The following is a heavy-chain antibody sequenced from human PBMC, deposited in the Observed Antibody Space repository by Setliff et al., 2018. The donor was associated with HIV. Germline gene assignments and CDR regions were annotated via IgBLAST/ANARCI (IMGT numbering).Heavy chain of an antibody. CDR1: GGTFSSYS. CDR3: ATVRIVGATEFDY. CDR2: VDPEDGET. D-gene: IGHD1-26*01. J-gene: IGHJ4*02. V-gene: IGHV1-69-2*01. Sequence: GASVKVSCKASGGTFSSYSITWVRQAPGEGLEWVGRVDPEDGETRYAMKFQGSVTISADTSTDTTYLSLTSLRSQDTAVYYCATVRIVGATEFDYWGQGTVVTVSS.